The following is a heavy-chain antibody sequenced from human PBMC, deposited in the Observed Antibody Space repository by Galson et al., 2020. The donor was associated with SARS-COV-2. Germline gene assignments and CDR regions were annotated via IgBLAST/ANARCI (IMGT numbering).Heavy chain of an antibody. D-gene: IGHD5-12*01. V-gene: IGHV3-15*01. Sequence: GGSLRLSCVASGFSFSNAWMTWVRQAPGKGLEWVGRIKTKTEGETTEYAAPVKGRFTISRDESKNTLFLQMNSLKIEDTAAYYGGPHPYTGSAEACDPWGQGTLGTVSS. CDR2: IKTKTEGETT. CDR3: GPHPYTGSAEACDP. CDR1: GFSFSNAW. J-gene: IGHJ5*02.